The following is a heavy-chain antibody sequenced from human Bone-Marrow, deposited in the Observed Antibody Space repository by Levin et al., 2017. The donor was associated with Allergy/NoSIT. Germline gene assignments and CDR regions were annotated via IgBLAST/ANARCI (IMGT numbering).Heavy chain of an antibody. D-gene: IGHD6-13*01. J-gene: IGHJ4*02. Sequence: GGSLRLSCAASGFTFSSYGMHWVRQAPGKGLEWVAVIWYDGSNKYYADSVKGRFTISRDNSKNTLYLQMNSLRAEDTAVYYCARAPSGIAAAGSFDYWGQGTLVTVAS. CDR2: IWYDGSNK. V-gene: IGHV3-33*01. CDR3: ARAPSGIAAAGSFDY. CDR1: GFTFSSYG.